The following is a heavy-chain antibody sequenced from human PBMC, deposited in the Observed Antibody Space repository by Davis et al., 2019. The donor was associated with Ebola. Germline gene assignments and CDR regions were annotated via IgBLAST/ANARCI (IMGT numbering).Heavy chain of an antibody. Sequence: PSETLSLTCTVSGGSISSSSYYWGWIRQPPGKGLEWIGSIRSSGSTYYNPSLKSRVTMSVDTSNNQFSLRLSSVTAADTAVYYCARGKLAVAGTLLDYWGQGTLVTVSS. D-gene: IGHD6-19*01. CDR1: GGSISSSSYY. J-gene: IGHJ4*02. CDR3: ARGKLAVAGTLLDY. CDR2: IRSSGST. V-gene: IGHV4-39*01.